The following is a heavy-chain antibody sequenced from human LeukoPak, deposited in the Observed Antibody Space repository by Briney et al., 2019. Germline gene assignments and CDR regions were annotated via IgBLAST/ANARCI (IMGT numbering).Heavy chain of an antibody. V-gene: IGHV3-9*01. CDR3: ASRAFGSYYFDY. J-gene: IGHJ4*02. CDR1: GFTFDDYA. CDR2: ISWNSGSI. Sequence: PGGSLRLSCAASGFTFDDYAMHWVRQAPGKGLEWVSGISWNSGSIGYADSVKGRFTISRDNAKNSLNLQMNSLRAEDTAFYYCASRAFGSYYFDYWGQGTLVTVSS. D-gene: IGHD6-6*01.